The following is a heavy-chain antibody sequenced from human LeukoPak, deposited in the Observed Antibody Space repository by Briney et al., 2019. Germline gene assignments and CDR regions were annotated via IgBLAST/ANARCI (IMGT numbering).Heavy chain of an antibody. J-gene: IGHJ4*02. Sequence: GGSLRLSCAASGFTFSRYWMHWVRQAPGKGLVWVSRINSDGTSTNYADSVKGRFTISRDNAKNTVYLQMNSLRAEDTAVYCCARDLTTDYFDCWGQGTLVTVSS. V-gene: IGHV3-74*01. CDR1: GFTFSRYW. D-gene: IGHD3-9*01. CDR2: INSDGTST. CDR3: ARDLTTDYFDC.